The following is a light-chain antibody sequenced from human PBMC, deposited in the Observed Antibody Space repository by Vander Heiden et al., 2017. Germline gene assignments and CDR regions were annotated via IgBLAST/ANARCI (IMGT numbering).Light chain of an antibody. CDR2: GGS. V-gene: IGKV3-15*01. CDR3: QQYDNWPLYT. Sequence: EIVMTQSPATLSVSPGERATLSCRASQSVTSNLAWYQQKHVQTPRLLLFGGSTSDNGIPARFSGGRSGAEFTLTISSMQSEDFAVYYCQQYDNWPLYTFGPGTKLEIK. J-gene: IGKJ2*01. CDR1: QSVTSN.